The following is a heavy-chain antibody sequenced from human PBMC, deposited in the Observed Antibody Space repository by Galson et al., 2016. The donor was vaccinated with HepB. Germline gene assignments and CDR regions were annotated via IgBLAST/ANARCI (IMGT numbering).Heavy chain of an antibody. CDR3: AREAPGYYFDY. Sequence: SLRLSCAASEFTFSSYSMNWVRQAPGKGLEWIGQIYHSATTYYNPSLSGRVSMSVDKSSNQFSLRLSAVTAADTAGYYCAREAPGYYFDYWGQGTLVTVSS. V-gene: IGHV4-4*02. J-gene: IGHJ4*02. D-gene: IGHD2-15*01. CDR2: IYHSATT. CDR1: EFTFSSYS.